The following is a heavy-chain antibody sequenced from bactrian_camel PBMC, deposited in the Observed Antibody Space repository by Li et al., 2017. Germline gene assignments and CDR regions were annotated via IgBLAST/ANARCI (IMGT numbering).Heavy chain of an antibody. CDR1: GYTGSRYS. V-gene: IGHV3-3*01. Sequence: HVQLVESGGGSVQAGGSLTLSCVASGYTGSRYSMAWFRQAPGKEREGVATIRIDSFDYTHYFDSVKGRFTISRDIAKDTVHLYLQMNMLKPEDTAMYYCAADACLVGGPANYWGQGTQVTVS. D-gene: IGHD5*01. J-gene: IGHJ4*01. CDR3: AADACLVGGPANY. CDR2: IRIDSFDYT.